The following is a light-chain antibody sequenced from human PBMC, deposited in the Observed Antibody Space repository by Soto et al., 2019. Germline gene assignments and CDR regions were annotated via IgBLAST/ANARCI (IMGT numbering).Light chain of an antibody. J-gene: IGKJ1*01. V-gene: IGKV1-5*03. CDR2: KAS. CDR1: QTISSW. CDR3: QHYNSYSEA. Sequence: DIHMTHSPSTLSVSLRDRFTITFRASQTISSWFAWYQQKPGKAPKLLIYKASTLKSGVPSRFSGSGSGTEFTLTISSLQPDDFATYYCQHYNSYSEAFGQGTKVDIK.